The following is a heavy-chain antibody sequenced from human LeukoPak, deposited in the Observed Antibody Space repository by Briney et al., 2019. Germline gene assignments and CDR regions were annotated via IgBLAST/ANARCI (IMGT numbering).Heavy chain of an antibody. CDR1: GFTFSSYW. CDR3: ARGSAAAGPFAFDI. CDR2: IKQDGSEK. J-gene: IGHJ3*02. V-gene: IGHV3-7*01. D-gene: IGHD6-13*01. Sequence: GGSLRLSCAASGFTFSSYWMSWVRQAPGKGLEWVANIKQDGSEKYYVDSVKGRFTISRDNAKNSLYLQMNSLRAEDTAVYYCARGSAAAGPFAFDIWGQGTMVNVSS.